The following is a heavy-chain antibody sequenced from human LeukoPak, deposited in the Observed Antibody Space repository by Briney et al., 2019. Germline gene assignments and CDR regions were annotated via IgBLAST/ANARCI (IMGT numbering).Heavy chain of an antibody. D-gene: IGHD3-3*01. CDR3: ARIFTDYDFWSGQIYYFDY. CDR1: GGSISSSSYY. CDR2: IYYSGST. V-gene: IGHV4-39*01. Sequence: PSETLSLTCTVSGGSISSSSYYWGWIRQPPGKGLEWIGSIYYSGSTYYNPSLKSRVTISVDTSKNQFSLKLSSVTAADTAVYYCARIFTDYDFWSGQIYYFDYWGQGTLVTVSS. J-gene: IGHJ4*02.